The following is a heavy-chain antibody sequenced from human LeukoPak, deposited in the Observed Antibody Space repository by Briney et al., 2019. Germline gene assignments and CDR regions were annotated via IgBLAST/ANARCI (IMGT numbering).Heavy chain of an antibody. Sequence: PGGSLRLSCAASGFTFSNYGMHWVRQASGKGLEWVAFIRYDGSNKYHADSVKGRFTISRDNSKNTLYLQMESLRAEDTAVYYCAFTSGGGKSDVFDIWAKGQWSPSLQ. V-gene: IGHV3-30*02. D-gene: IGHD1-1*01. CDR3: AFTSGGGKSDVFDI. J-gene: IGHJ3*02. CDR1: GFTFSNYG. CDR2: IRYDGSNK.